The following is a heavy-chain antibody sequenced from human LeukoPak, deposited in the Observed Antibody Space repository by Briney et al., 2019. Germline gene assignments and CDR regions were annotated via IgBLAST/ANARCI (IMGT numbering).Heavy chain of an antibody. Sequence: GGSLRLSCAASGFTFSSYAMHWVRQAPGKGLEWVSVIYSGGSTYYADSVKGRFTISRDNSKNTLYLQMNSLRAEDTAVYYCARDGYNEEDWYFDLWGRGILVTVSS. CDR3: ARDGYNEEDWYFDL. J-gene: IGHJ2*01. V-gene: IGHV3-66*01. D-gene: IGHD5-24*01. CDR2: IYSGGST. CDR1: GFTFSSYA.